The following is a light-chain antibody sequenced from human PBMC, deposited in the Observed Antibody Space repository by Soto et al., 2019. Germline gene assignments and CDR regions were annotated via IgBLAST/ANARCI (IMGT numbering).Light chain of an antibody. CDR2: GSS. CDR1: QSVSSSY. V-gene: IGKV3-20*01. J-gene: IGKJ1*01. CDR3: QQYGDSSWT. Sequence: EIVLTQSPGTLSSSPGERATLSCRASQSVSSSYLAWYQHRPGQAPRLLIYGSSRRATGIPDRFGGSGSGTDFTLTISRLEPGEFAVYYCQQYGDSSWTFGQGTQVEIK.